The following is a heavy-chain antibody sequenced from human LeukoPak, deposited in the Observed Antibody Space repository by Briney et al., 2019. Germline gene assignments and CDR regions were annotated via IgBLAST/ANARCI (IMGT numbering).Heavy chain of an antibody. CDR1: GFTFSSYW. V-gene: IGHV3-74*03. D-gene: IGHD3-22*01. CDR2: INSDGSST. J-gene: IGHJ4*02. CDR3: ARGLYESSGHTLGL. Sequence: GGSLRLSCAASGFTFSSYWMHWVRQAPGKGLVWVSRINSDGSSTKDADSVKGRFTISRDNAKNTPYLQMDSLRAEDTAVYHCARGLYESSGHTLGLWGQGTLVTVSS.